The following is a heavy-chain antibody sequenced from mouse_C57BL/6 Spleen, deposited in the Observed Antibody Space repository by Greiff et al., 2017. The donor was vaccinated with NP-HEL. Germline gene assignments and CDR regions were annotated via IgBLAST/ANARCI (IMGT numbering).Heavy chain of an antibody. CDR2: ISYDGSN. J-gene: IGHJ2*01. Sequence: EVKLVESGPGLVKPSQSLSLTCSVTGYSITSGYYWNWIRQFPGNKLEWMGYISYDGSNNYNPSLKNRISITRDTSKNQFFLKLNSVTTEDTATYYCARGVIATVVAGDYFDYWGQGTTRTVSS. V-gene: IGHV3-6*01. D-gene: IGHD1-1*01. CDR1: GYSITSGYY. CDR3: ARGVIATVVAGDYFDY.